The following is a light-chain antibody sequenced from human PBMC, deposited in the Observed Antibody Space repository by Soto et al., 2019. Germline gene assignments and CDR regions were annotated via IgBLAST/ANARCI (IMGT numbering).Light chain of an antibody. V-gene: IGKV3-11*01. J-gene: IGKJ5*01. CDR2: DAS. CDR3: QQRSNWTVT. CDR1: QSVSSY. Sequence: EIVLTQSPATRSVSPGERATLSCRASQSVSSYLAWYQQKPGQAPRLLIYDASNRATGIPARFSGSGSGTDFTLTISSLETEDFAVYYCQQRSNWTVTFGQGTRLEIK.